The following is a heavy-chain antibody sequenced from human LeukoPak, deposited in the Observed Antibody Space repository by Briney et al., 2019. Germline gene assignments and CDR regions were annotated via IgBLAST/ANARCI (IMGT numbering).Heavy chain of an antibody. J-gene: IGHJ4*02. CDR1: GFTISDYY. Sequence: GGSLRLSCAASGFTISDYYMSWIRQAPGKGLEWVSYISSSSSYIYYADSVKGRFTISRDNAKNSSYLQMNSLTADDTAVYYCGRERLGQLPYHDYWGQGTLVTVSS. V-gene: IGHV3-11*05. CDR3: GRERLGQLPYHDY. CDR2: ISSSSSYI. D-gene: IGHD3-16*02.